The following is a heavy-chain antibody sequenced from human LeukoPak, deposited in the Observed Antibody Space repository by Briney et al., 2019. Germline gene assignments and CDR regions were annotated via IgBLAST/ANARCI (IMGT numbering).Heavy chain of an antibody. D-gene: IGHD3-10*01. J-gene: IGHJ4*02. CDR1: GFTFSSYA. CDR3: AIGLLWFGESLTYFDY. Sequence: GGSLRLSCAASGFTFSSYAMHWVRQAPGKGLEWVAVISYDGSNKYYADSVKGRFTISRDNSKNTLYLQMNSLRAEDTAVYYCAIGLLWFGESLTYFDYWGQGTLVTVSS. V-gene: IGHV3-30*04. CDR2: ISYDGSNK.